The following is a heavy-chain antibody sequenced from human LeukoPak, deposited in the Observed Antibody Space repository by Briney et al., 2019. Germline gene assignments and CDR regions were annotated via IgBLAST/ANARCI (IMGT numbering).Heavy chain of an antibody. Sequence: ASVKVSCKVSGYTLTELSMHWVRQAPGKGLEWMGGFDPEDGETIYAQKFQGRVTMTEDTSIDTAYMELSSLRSEDTAVYYCATVMVRGVILLPGVPRWFDPWGQGTLVTVSS. V-gene: IGHV1-24*01. CDR1: GYTLTELS. CDR3: ATVMVRGVILLPGVPRWFDP. CDR2: FDPEDGET. D-gene: IGHD3-10*01. J-gene: IGHJ5*02.